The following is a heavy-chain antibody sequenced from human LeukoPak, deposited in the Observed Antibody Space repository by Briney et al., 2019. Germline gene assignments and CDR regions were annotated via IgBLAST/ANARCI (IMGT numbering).Heavy chain of an antibody. CDR2: ISGSGRST. J-gene: IGHJ4*02. V-gene: IGHV3-23*01. CDR1: GFTFSSYA. Sequence: GGSLRLSCAASGFTFSSYAMTWVRQAPGKGLHWVSAISGSGRSTYYADSVKGRFTISRDNSKNTLYLQLNALRAEDTAVYYCSKVLGYSPAANLDYLGQGTLLSVCS. D-gene: IGHD2-2*01. CDR3: SKVLGYSPAANLDY.